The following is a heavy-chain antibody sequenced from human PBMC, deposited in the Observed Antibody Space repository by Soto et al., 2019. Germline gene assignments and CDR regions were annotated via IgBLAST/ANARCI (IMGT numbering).Heavy chain of an antibody. CDR3: AKDLYYDSSGSIDY. D-gene: IGHD3-22*01. V-gene: IGHV3-23*01. CDR1: GFTFSSYA. CDR2: ISGSGGST. Sequence: GGSLRLSCAASGFTFSSYAMSWVRQAPGKGLEWVSAISGSGGSTYYADSVKGRFTISRDNSKNTLYLQMNSLRAEDTAVYYCAKDLYYDSSGSIDYWGQGTLVTVSS. J-gene: IGHJ4*02.